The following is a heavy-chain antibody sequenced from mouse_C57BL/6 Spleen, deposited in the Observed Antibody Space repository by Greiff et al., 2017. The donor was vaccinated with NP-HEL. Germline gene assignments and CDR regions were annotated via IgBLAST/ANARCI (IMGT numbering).Heavy chain of an antibody. J-gene: IGHJ2*01. Sequence: QVQLKQSGAELVRPGASVTLSCKASGYTFTDYEMHWVKQTPVHGLEWIGAIDPETGGTAYNQKFKGKAILTADKSSSTAYMELRSLTSEDSAVYYCTGETTVEGDYFDYWGQGTTLTVSS. CDR2: IDPETGGT. CDR3: TGETTVEGDYFDY. D-gene: IGHD1-1*01. CDR1: GYTFTDYE. V-gene: IGHV1-15*01.